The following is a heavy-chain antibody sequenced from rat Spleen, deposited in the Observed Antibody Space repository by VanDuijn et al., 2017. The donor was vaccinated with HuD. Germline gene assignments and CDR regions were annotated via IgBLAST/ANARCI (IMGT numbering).Heavy chain of an antibody. V-gene: IGHV5-20*01. CDR3: STGHY. Sequence: EVQLVESGGGLVQPGRSLKLSCAASGFTFSDYNMAWVRQAPKKGLEWVAFISFDGDSTSYRDPVKGRFTISRDNAKSTLYLQMDSLRSEDTATYYCSTGHYWGQGVMVTVSS. CDR1: GFTFSDYN. CDR2: ISFDGDST. J-gene: IGHJ2*01.